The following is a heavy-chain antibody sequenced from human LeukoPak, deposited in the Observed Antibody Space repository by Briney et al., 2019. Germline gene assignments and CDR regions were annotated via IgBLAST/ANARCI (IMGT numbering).Heavy chain of an antibody. CDR2: IKQDGSEK. Sequence: GGSLRLSCAASGFTFSSYWMSWVRQAPGKGLEWVANIKQDGSEKYYVDSVKGRFTISRDNAKNSLYLQMNSLRAEDTAVYYCARPIDSSSWYRLHIKTTPYFDYWGQGTLVTVSS. J-gene: IGHJ4*02. D-gene: IGHD6-13*01. V-gene: IGHV3-7*01. CDR3: ARPIDSSSWYRLHIKTTPYFDY. CDR1: GFTFSSYW.